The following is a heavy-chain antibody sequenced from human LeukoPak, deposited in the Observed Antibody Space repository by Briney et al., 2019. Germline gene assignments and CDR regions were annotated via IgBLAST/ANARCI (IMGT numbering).Heavy chain of an antibody. V-gene: IGHV3-49*04. J-gene: IGHJ4*02. CDR3: TRAYYDILTGFYHFDY. CDR1: GFTFSSYE. CDR2: IRSKAYGETT. D-gene: IGHD3-9*01. Sequence: GGSLRLSCAASGFTFSSYEMNWVRQAPGKGLEWVGFIRSKAYGETTEYAASVKGRFTISRDDSKSIAYLQMNSLKTEDTAVYYCTRAYYDILTGFYHFDYWGQGTLVTVSS.